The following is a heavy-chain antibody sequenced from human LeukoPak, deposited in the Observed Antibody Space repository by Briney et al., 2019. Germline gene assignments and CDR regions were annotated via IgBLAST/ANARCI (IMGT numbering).Heavy chain of an antibody. CDR2: IYYSGST. J-gene: IGHJ3*02. CDR1: GGSISSGDYY. Sequence: SQTLSLTCTVSGGSISSGDYYWSWLRQPPGTGLEWIGYIYYSGSTNYNPSLKSRVTISVDTSKTQFSLKLGSVTAADTAVYYCARDSCGGDCRSHPHDAFDIWGQGTMVTVSS. V-gene: IGHV4-30-4*01. D-gene: IGHD2-21*02. CDR3: ARDSCGGDCRSHPHDAFDI.